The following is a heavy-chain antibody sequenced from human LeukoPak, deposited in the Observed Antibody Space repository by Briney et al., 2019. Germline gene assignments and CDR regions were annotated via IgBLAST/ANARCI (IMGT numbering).Heavy chain of an antibody. J-gene: IGHJ4*02. CDR3: ARDPGVAAAGTFDY. D-gene: IGHD6-13*01. CDR2: ISSSSSYI. CDR1: GFTFSSYS. Sequence: GGFLRLSCAASGFTFSSYSMNWVRQAPGKGLEWVSSISSSSSYIYYADSVKGRFTISRDNAKNSLYLQMNSLRAEDTAVYYCARDPGVAAAGTFDYWGQGTLVTVSS. V-gene: IGHV3-21*01.